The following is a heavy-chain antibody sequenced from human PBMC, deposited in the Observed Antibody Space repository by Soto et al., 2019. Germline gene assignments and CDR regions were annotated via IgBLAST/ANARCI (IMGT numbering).Heavy chain of an antibody. CDR3: ARSGYSSAWYTAFDS. Sequence: SETLSLTCTVSGDSISGYYWNWIRQPAGKGLEWIGRIYASGSTISNRSLRSRVALSVDTSKNQFSLNLNSVTAADTAMYYCARSGYSSAWYTAFDSWSQGILVTVSS. J-gene: IGHJ4*02. V-gene: IGHV4-4*07. D-gene: IGHD6-19*01. CDR1: GDSISGYY. CDR2: IYASGST.